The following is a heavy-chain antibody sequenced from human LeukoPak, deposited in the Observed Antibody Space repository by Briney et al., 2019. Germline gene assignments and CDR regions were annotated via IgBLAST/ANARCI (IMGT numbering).Heavy chain of an antibody. CDR3: ARAKSRQKLVLTFDY. J-gene: IGHJ4*02. V-gene: IGHV3-7*03. CDR1: GFTFSSYW. Sequence: GGSLRLSCAASGFTFSSYWMSWVRQAPGKGLEWVAHIKQDGSEKYYVDSVKGRFTISRDNAKNSLYLQMNSLRAEDTAVYYCARAKSRQKLVLTFDYWGQGTLVTVSS. D-gene: IGHD6-13*01. CDR2: IKQDGSEK.